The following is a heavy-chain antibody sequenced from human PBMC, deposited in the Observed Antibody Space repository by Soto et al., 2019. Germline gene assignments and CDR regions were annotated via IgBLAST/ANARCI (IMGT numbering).Heavy chain of an antibody. J-gene: IGHJ6*02. Sequence: PSETLSLTCAVYGESFSGYIWTWIRQTPGKGLEWIGYIYYSGSTYYNPSLKSRVTISVDTSKNQFSLKLSSVTAADTAVYYCARAHAFVRQVPDVWGQGTTVTVSS. D-gene: IGHD2-15*01. CDR2: IYYSGST. CDR1: GESFSGYI. CDR3: ARAHAFVRQVPDV. V-gene: IGHV4-34*09.